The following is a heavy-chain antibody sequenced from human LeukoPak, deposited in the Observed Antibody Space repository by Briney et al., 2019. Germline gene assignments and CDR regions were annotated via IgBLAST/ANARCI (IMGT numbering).Heavy chain of an antibody. CDR2: IYHHGAT. V-gene: IGHV4-4*02. J-gene: IGHJ4*02. CDR3: SRGPCGAANLDY. Sequence: KASGTMSPTCAVASGSISSNNSWSGVRQPPGKGLEWIGEIYHHGATNYNPSLKSRVTLSVDKSKNQFSLELSSVTAADTAVYYCSRGPCGAANLDYWGQGTLVTVSS. CDR1: SGSISSNNS. D-gene: IGHD6-13*01.